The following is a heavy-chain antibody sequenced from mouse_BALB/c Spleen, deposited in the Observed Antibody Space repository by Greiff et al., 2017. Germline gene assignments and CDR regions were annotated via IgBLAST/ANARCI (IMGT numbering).Heavy chain of an antibody. Sequence: EVQLVESGGGLVQPGGSMKLSCVASGFTFSNYWMNWVRQSPEKGLEWVAEIRLKSNNYATHYAESVKGRFTISRDDSKSSVYLQMNNLRAEDTGIYYCTRSFYYFGSSYTPYAMDYWGQGTSVTVSS. D-gene: IGHD1-1*01. CDR2: IRLKSNNYAT. CDR3: TRSFYYFGSSYTPYAMDY. V-gene: IGHV6-6*02. CDR1: GFTFSNYW. J-gene: IGHJ4*01.